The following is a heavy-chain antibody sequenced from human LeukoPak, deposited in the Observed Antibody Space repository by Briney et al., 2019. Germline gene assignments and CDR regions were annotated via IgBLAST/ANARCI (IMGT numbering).Heavy chain of an antibody. J-gene: IGHJ3*02. CDR1: GFTFSSYA. Sequence: GGSLRLSCAASGFTFSSYAMHWVRQAPGKGLEWVAVISYDGSNKYYADSVKGRFTISRDNSKNTLYLQMNSLRAEDTAVYCCARDGTTVLGNAFDIWGQGTMVTVSS. CDR2: ISYDGSNK. D-gene: IGHD4-11*01. V-gene: IGHV3-30*01. CDR3: ARDGTTVLGNAFDI.